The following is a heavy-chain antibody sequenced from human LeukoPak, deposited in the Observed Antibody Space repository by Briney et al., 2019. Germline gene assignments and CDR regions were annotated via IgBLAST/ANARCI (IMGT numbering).Heavy chain of an antibody. CDR1: GFTFSSYA. CDR2: ISNDGSKK. Sequence: GRSLRLSCAASGFTFSSYAMHWVRQAPGKGLEWVAVISNDGSKKQYADSVKGRFAISRDNSKNTLYLQMNSLRAEDTDVYYCARDLAYCGGECYSGDAFDIWGQGTMVTVSS. D-gene: IGHD2-21*01. J-gene: IGHJ3*02. CDR3: ARDLAYCGGECYSGDAFDI. V-gene: IGHV3-30*09.